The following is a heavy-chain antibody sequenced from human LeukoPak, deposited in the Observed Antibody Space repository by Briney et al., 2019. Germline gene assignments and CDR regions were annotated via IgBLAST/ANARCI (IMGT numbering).Heavy chain of an antibody. CDR2: ISPDGSTT. D-gene: IGHD6-19*01. CDR1: GFTFSRYW. CDR3: VRDFYLAGTNY. V-gene: IGHV3-74*03. Sequence: PGGSLRLSCAASGFTFSRYWMHWVRQAPGKGLMWVSRISPDGSTTLYADSVKGRFTISRDNAKNTLYLQMNSLTVEDTAVYFCVRDFYLAGTNYWGQGTLVSVSS. J-gene: IGHJ4*02.